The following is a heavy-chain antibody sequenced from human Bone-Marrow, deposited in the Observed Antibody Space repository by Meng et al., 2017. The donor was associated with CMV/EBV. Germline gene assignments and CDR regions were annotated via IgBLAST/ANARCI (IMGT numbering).Heavy chain of an antibody. D-gene: IGHD3-3*01. CDR1: GYTFTSYG. CDR2: ISAYNGNT. V-gene: IGHV1-18*01. Sequence: ASVKVSCKASGYTFTSYGISWVRQAPGQGLEWMGWISAYNGNTNYAQKLQGRVTMTTDTSTSTANMELRSLRSDDTAVYYCARDPHRTTIFGVVGYYYGMDVWGQGTTVTVSS. CDR3: ARDPHRTTIFGVVGYYYGMDV. J-gene: IGHJ6*02.